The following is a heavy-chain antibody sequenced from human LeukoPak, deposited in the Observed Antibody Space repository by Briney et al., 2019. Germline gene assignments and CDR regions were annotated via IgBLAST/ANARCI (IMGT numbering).Heavy chain of an antibody. CDR3: ARHRRVFGRKTGIWFGEFAHYFDY. Sequence: SETLSLTCAVYGGSFSGYYWSWIRQPPGKGLEWIGEINHSGSTNYNPSLKSRVTISVDTSKNQFSLKLSSVTAADTAVYYCARHRRVFGRKTGIWFGEFAHYFDYWGQGTLVTVSS. D-gene: IGHD3-10*01. CDR1: GGSFSGYY. V-gene: IGHV4-34*01. CDR2: INHSGST. J-gene: IGHJ4*02.